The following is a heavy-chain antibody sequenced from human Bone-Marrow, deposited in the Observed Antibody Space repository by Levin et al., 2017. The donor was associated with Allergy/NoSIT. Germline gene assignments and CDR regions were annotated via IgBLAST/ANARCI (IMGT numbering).Heavy chain of an antibody. J-gene: IGHJ1*01. D-gene: IGHD3-22*01. CDR3: AGSYDSSGSYMKRYFQH. CDR2: ISGSGGST. V-gene: IGHV3-23*01. Sequence: GGSLRLSCAASGFTFSSYAMSWVRQAPGKGLEWVSAISGSGGSTYYADSVKGRFTISRDNSKNTLYLQMNSLRAEDTAVYYCAGSYDSSGSYMKRYFQHWGQGTLVTVSS. CDR1: GFTFSSYA.